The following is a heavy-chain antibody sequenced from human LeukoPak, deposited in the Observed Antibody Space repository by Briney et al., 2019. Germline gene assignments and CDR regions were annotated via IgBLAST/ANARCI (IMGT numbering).Heavy chain of an antibody. CDR2: ISSTSSYI. CDR3: ARYFGDYDHYFDY. D-gene: IGHD4-17*01. CDR1: GFTFSTYS. V-gene: IGHV3-21*01. J-gene: IGHJ4*02. Sequence: VGSLRLSCAASGFTFSTYSMNWVRQAPGKGLEWVSFISSTSSYIYYADSVKGRFTISRDNAKNSLYLQMNSLRADDTAVYYCARYFGDYDHYFDYWGQGALVTVSS.